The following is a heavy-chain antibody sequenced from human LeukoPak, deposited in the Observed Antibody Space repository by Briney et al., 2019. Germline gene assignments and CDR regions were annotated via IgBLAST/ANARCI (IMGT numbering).Heavy chain of an antibody. CDR1: EFSFSSYA. J-gene: IGHJ4*02. CDR2: ISGSGGST. CDR3: AKLYYDYIWGSYRYYFFDS. Sequence: GGSLRLSCEGSEFSFSSYAMSWDRQAPGKGLEWVSGISGSGGSTYYAGSLRGRFTISRDNSKNTLYLQLNSLRADDTAVYYCAKLYYDYIWGSYRYYFFDSWGQGTLVTVSS. V-gene: IGHV3-23*01. D-gene: IGHD3-16*02.